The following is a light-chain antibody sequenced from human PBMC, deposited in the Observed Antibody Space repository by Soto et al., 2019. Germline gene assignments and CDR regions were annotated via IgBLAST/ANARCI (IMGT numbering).Light chain of an antibody. V-gene: IGKV2-28*01. CDR3: MQALETPT. CDR1: QSLLHSNGYNY. CDR2: LGS. Sequence: DIVMTQSPLSLPVTPGEPAFISCRSNQSLLHSNGYNYLDWYLQKPGQSPQLLIYLGSNRASGVSDRISGSGSGTDFTLRIRRVEAEDVGVYYCMQALETPTFGPGTKVIS. J-gene: IGKJ3*01.